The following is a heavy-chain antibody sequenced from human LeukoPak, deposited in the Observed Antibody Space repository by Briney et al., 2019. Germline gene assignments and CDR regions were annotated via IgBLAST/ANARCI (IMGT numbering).Heavy chain of an antibody. CDR1: GFTFSNFW. CDR3: ATVNTLDF. J-gene: IGHJ4*02. CDR2: IYSGGST. Sequence: PGGSLRLSCAASGFTFSNFWMSWVRQAPGKGLEWASVIYSGGSTYYADSVKGRFTISRDNSKNTLYLQMNSLRAEDTATYYCATVNTLDFWGQGTLVTVSS. V-gene: IGHV3-53*01.